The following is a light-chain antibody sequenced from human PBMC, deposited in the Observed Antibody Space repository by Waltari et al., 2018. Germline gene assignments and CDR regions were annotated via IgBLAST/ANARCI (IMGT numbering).Light chain of an antibody. V-gene: IGLV2-14*03. Sequence: QSALTQPASVSGSPGQSITISCTGTSGALVIGNRVSWYQQYPGKAPKLMIDDVSSRPSGVSDRFSGSKSGNTASLTISGLQVEDEADYYCSSYTTNTRVFGGGTKLTVL. CDR2: DVS. CDR3: SSYTTNTRV. CDR1: SGALVIGNR. J-gene: IGLJ3*02.